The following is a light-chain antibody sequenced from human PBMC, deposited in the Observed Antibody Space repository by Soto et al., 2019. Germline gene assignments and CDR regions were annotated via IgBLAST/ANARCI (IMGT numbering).Light chain of an antibody. V-gene: IGLV2-8*01. Sequence: QSALTQPLSASGSPGQSVTISCTGTSSDVGGYNYVSWYQQHPGKAPKLMIYEVSKRPSGVPDRFSGSKSGNTASLTVSGLQAEDEADYYCSSYAGSNNFVFGTGTKFTVL. CDR2: EVS. CDR3: SSYAGSNNFV. CDR1: SSDVGGYNY. J-gene: IGLJ1*01.